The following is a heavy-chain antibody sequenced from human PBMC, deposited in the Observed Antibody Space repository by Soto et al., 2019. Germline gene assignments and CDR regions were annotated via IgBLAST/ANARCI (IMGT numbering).Heavy chain of an antibody. CDR3: ATSVVVPAATGAFDI. J-gene: IGHJ3*02. CDR1: GYTFTSYY. D-gene: IGHD2-2*01. CDR2: INPSGGST. V-gene: IGHV1-46*03. Sequence: ASVKVCCKASGYTFTSYYMHWVRQAPGQGLEWMGIINPSGGSTSYAQKFQGRVTMTRDTSTSTVYMELSSLRSEDTAVYYCATSVVVPAATGAFDIWGQGTMVTVSS.